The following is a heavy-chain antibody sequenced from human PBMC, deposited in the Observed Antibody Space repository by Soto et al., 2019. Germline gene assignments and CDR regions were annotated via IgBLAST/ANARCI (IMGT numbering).Heavy chain of an antibody. J-gene: IGHJ4*02. CDR1: GGSFSDYS. D-gene: IGHD3-22*01. CDR3: ARGSHTLHSYDRSGFYHYVDY. Sequence: SETLSLTCAVYGGSFSDYSWTWIRQPPGKGLEWTGEINESGSTNYTPSLERRVTISRDTSNNRFSLKLSAVTAADTAVYYCARGSHTLHSYDRSGFYHYVDYWGQGSLVTVSS. CDR2: INESGST. V-gene: IGHV4-34*01.